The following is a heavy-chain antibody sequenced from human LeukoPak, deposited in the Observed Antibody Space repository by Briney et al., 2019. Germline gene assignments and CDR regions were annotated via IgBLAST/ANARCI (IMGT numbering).Heavy chain of an antibody. D-gene: IGHD1-26*01. CDR2: IGIAGDT. Sequence: GGSLRLSCAASGFTFSSYDIHWVRQVTGKGLEWVSAIGIAGDTYYLDSVKGRFTISRENAKNSLYLQMNSLRVGDTAVYYCARVGSYDAFDIWGQGTMVTVSS. J-gene: IGHJ3*02. CDR1: GFTFSSYD. V-gene: IGHV3-13*01. CDR3: ARVGSYDAFDI.